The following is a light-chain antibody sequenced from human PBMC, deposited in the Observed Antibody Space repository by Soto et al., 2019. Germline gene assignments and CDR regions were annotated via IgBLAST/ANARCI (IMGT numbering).Light chain of an antibody. J-gene: IGLJ3*02. CDR2: GVS. Sequence: QSVLTQPRSVSGSPGQSVTISCTGTNSDVGGYNYVSWYQQHPGKAPKLIIYGVSKRPSGVPDRFSGSKSGNTASLTISGPQAEDEADYYCCSYTGSYTWVFGGGTKLTVL. CDR1: NSDVGGYNY. CDR3: CSYTGSYTWV. V-gene: IGLV2-11*01.